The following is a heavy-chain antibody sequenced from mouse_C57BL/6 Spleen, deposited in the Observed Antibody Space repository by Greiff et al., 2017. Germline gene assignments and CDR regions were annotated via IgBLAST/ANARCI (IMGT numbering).Heavy chain of an antibody. CDR1: GYTFTSYG. Sequence: VQLQQSGAELARPGASVKLSCKASGYTFTSYGISWVKQRTGQGLEWIGEIYPRSGNTYYNEKFKGKATLTADKSSSTAYMELRSLTSEDSAVYFCARSFITTVVARPYFDVWGTGTTVTVSS. CDR3: ARSFITTVVARPYFDV. CDR2: IYPRSGNT. J-gene: IGHJ1*03. D-gene: IGHD1-1*01. V-gene: IGHV1-81*01.